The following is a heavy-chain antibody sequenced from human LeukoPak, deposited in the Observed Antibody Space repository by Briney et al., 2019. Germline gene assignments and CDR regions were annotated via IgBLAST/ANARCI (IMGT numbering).Heavy chain of an antibody. D-gene: IGHD2-15*01. J-gene: IGHJ6*03. CDR1: GYIFNSYG. V-gene: IGHV1-18*01. Sequence: ASVTVSCKASGYIFNSYGISWVRQAPGQGLEWMGWVSAYNGHTNYVQKFQGRVTITTDTSTSTASMELRSLRSDDTAVYYCAVSGCGGSCLYYYYYYMDVWGKGTTVTVSS. CDR2: VSAYNGHT. CDR3: AVSGCGGSCLYYYYYYMDV.